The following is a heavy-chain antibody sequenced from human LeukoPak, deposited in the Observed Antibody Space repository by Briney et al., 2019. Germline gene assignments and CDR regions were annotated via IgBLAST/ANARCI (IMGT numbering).Heavy chain of an antibody. Sequence: ASVKVSCKASGYTFTGYYIHWVRQAPGQGLEWMGWINPNSGGTNYAQKFQGRVTMTRDTSISTAYMELSRLRSDDTAVYYCARTAVGAGEGYMDVWGKGTTVTVSS. J-gene: IGHJ6*03. CDR3: ARTAVGAGEGYMDV. CDR1: GYTFTGYY. D-gene: IGHD1-26*01. CDR2: INPNSGGT. V-gene: IGHV1-2*02.